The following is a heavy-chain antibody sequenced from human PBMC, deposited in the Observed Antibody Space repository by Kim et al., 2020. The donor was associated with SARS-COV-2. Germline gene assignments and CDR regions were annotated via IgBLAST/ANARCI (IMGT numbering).Heavy chain of an antibody. CDR3: AKDVRTEAAAMDV. CDR1: GFTFSSYG. Sequence: GGSLRLSCAASGFTFSSYGMHWVRQAPGKGLEWVAVVSYDGRNKYYADSVKGRFTISRDNSKNTLYLQMNSLRAEDTAVYSCAKDVRTEAAAMDVWGQGTTVTVSS. D-gene: IGHD6-13*01. CDR2: VSYDGRNK. J-gene: IGHJ6*02. V-gene: IGHV3-30*18.